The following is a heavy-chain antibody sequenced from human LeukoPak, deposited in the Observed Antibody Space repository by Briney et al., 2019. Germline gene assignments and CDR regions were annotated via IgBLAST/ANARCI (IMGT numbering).Heavy chain of an antibody. Sequence: ASVKVSCKASGYTFTSYGISWVRQAPGQGLEWMGRISAYNGNTNYAQKLQDRVTMTTDTSTSTAYMELRSLRSDDTAVYYCAKARVLLWFGESFYYWGQGTLVTVSS. V-gene: IGHV1-18*01. CDR2: ISAYNGNT. D-gene: IGHD3-10*01. J-gene: IGHJ4*02. CDR1: GYTFTSYG. CDR3: AKARVLLWFGESFYY.